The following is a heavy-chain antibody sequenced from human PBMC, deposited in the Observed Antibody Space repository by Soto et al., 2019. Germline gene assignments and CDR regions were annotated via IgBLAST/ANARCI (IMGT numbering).Heavy chain of an antibody. CDR1: GFTFSSYA. Sequence: GGSLRLSCAASGFTFSSYAMSWVRQAPGKGLEWVSAISGSGGSTYYADSVKGRFTISRDNSKNTLYLRMNSLRAEDTAVYYCAKLVLALYYFDYWGQRTLVTGSS. CDR3: AKLVLALYYFDY. D-gene: IGHD2-2*01. V-gene: IGHV3-23*01. CDR2: ISGSGGST. J-gene: IGHJ4*02.